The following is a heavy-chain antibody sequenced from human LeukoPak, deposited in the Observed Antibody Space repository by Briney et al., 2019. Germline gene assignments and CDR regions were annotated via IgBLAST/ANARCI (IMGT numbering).Heavy chain of an antibody. J-gene: IGHJ4*02. Sequence: GGSLRLSCAASGFTFTPYAKTWVRQAPGKGQDWVSVISGSGGSTDFADSVKGRFTISRDNSKNTLYLQMNSLRAEDTAVYYCAKDKVLWFGELSYFDYWGQGTLVTVSS. V-gene: IGHV3-23*01. CDR1: GFTFTPYA. CDR2: ISGSGGST. D-gene: IGHD3-10*01. CDR3: AKDKVLWFGELSYFDY.